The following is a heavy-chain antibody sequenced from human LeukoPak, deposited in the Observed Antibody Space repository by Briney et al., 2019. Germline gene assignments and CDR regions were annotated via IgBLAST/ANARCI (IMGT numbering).Heavy chain of an antibody. CDR2: IYTGGGR. V-gene: IGHV3-53*01. CDR1: GFTVSSYY. Sequence: GGSLRLSCAASGFTVSSYYMNWVRQAPGKELEWVSVIYTGGGRYYADSVKGRFTISRDNAKNSLYLQMNSLRAEDTAVYYCARDAPGNWNLRPPFDYWGQGTLVTVSS. D-gene: IGHD1-7*01. J-gene: IGHJ4*02. CDR3: ARDAPGNWNLRPPFDY.